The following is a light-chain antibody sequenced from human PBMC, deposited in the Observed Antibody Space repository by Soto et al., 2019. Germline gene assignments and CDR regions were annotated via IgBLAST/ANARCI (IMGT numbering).Light chain of an antibody. J-gene: IGKJ3*01. Sequence: EIVLTQSPATLSLSPGERATLSCSASQSVSSDLAWYQQKPGQAPRLLIYDASNRATGIPARFSGSGSGTDFTLTISSLEPEDFAVYYCQQRSNWLFTFGPGPKVDIK. CDR2: DAS. CDR3: QQRSNWLFT. CDR1: QSVSSD. V-gene: IGKV3-11*01.